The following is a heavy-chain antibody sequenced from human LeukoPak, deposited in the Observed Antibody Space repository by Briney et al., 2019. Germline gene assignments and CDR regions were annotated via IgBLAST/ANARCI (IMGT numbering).Heavy chain of an antibody. CDR3: ARGPYGGYERGWFDP. CDR1: GFTLSSYA. J-gene: IGHJ5*02. Sequence: GGSLRLSCAASGFTLSSYAMSWVRQAPGKGLEWVSAISDSGNTYHADSVKGRFTISRDSSKNTLFLQMNRLRPEDAAVYYCARGPYGGYERGWFDPWGQGTLVTVSS. CDR2: ISDSGNT. V-gene: IGHV3-23*01. D-gene: IGHD5-12*01.